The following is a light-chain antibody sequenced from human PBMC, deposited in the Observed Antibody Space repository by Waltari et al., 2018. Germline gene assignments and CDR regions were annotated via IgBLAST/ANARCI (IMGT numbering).Light chain of an antibody. CDR1: SSDVGTHNL. Sequence: QSALTQPASVPGSPGQPITISCTGPSSDVGTHNLFSCHQPFPGKAPQLMSYEVSKRPSGVSNRFSGSKSGNTASLTISGLQAEHEADYYCCSYAGSSSLPYVCGSGTKVTVL. CDR3: CSYAGSSSLPYV. CDR2: EVS. V-gene: IGLV2-23*02. J-gene: IGLJ1*01.